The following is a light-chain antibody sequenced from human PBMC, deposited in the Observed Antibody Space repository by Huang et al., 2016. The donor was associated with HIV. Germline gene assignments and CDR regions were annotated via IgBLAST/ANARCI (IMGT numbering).Light chain of an antibody. CDR1: QSVSSN. CDR2: GAS. J-gene: IGKJ3*01. CDR3: QQYNNWPPEET. V-gene: IGKV3-15*01. Sequence: EIVMTQSPATLSVSPGERATLSCRASQSVSSNLAWYQQKPGQAPRLLIYGASTRATGIPARFSGSGSGTEFTLTLSSLQSEDFAVYYCQQYNNWPPEETFGPGTKVDIK.